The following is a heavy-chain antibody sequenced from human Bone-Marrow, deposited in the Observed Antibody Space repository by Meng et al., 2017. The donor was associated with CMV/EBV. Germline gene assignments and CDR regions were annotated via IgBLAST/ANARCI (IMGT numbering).Heavy chain of an antibody. CDR3: ARHDPLSGLELRPYFDY. J-gene: IGHJ4*02. CDR1: GGSISSSSYY. Sequence: SETLSLTCTVSGGSISSSSYYWGWIRQPPGKGLEWIGSIYYSGSTYYNPSLKSRVTISVDTSKNQFSLKLSSVTAADTAVYYCARHDPLSGLELRPYFDYWGQGTLVTVYS. V-gene: IGHV4-39*01. CDR2: IYYSGST. D-gene: IGHD1-7*01.